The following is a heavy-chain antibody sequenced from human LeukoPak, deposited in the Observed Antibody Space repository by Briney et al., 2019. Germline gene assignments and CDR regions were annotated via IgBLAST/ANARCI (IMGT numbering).Heavy chain of an antibody. CDR3: ATWGPDY. CDR2: IKQDGSEK. Sequence: QPGGSLRLSCAASGFTFTNYWMSWVRQAPGKGLEWLANIKQDGSEKYYVASVMGRFTISRDNATNSLFLQMNSLRAEDTAVYYCATWGPDYWGQGTLVTVSS. D-gene: IGHD7-27*01. J-gene: IGHJ4*02. V-gene: IGHV3-7*01. CDR1: GFTFTNYW.